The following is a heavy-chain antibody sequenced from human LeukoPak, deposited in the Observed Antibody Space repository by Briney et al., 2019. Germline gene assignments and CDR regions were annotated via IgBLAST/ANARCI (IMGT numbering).Heavy chain of an antibody. CDR3: TTDASPYCANGKCYTGGNFDY. Sequence: GGSLRLSWAASGFTFSNTWMSGVRQPPGKGQEWVGRIKSKTAGGKTDYAAPVKGRFSISTDDSQNTLYLQMDSLQTEDTAMYYCTTDASPYCANGKCYTGGNFDYWGQGTLVTVSS. CDR2: IKSKTAGGKT. D-gene: IGHD2-8*01. V-gene: IGHV3-15*01. J-gene: IGHJ4*02. CDR1: GFTFSNTW.